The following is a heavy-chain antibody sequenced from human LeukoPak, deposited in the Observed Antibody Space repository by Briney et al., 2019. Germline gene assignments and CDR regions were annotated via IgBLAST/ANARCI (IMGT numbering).Heavy chain of an antibody. Sequence: SETLSLNCAVYGVSFSGYYWSWIRQPPGKGLEWIGEINHSGSTNYNPSLKSRVTISVDTSKNQFSLKLSSVTAADTAVYYCARQVRSYSSGWYRGALGYWGQGTLVTVSS. CDR2: INHSGST. CDR3: ARQVRSYSSGWYRGALGY. J-gene: IGHJ4*02. D-gene: IGHD6-19*01. CDR1: GVSFSGYY. V-gene: IGHV4-34*01.